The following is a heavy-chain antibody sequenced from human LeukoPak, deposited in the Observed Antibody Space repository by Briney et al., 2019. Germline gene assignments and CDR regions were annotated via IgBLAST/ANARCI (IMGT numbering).Heavy chain of an antibody. CDR3: AKDDAWVRYQD. CDR2: ISGSGVIT. V-gene: IGHV3-23*01. Sequence: GGSLRLSCAASGFTFSSHGMNWVRQAPGKGLEWVSGISGSGVITYYADSVKGRFTISRDNSKNTLVLQMNSLRAEDTAVYYCAKDDAWVRYQDWGQGTLVTVSS. CDR1: GFTFSSHG. D-gene: IGHD5-12*01. J-gene: IGHJ4*02.